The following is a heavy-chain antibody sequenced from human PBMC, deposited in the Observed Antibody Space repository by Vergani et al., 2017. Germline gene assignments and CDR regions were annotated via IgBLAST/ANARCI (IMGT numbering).Heavy chain of an antibody. CDR2: INTNTGNP. J-gene: IGHJ5*02. CDR1: GYTFTSYA. Sequence: QVQLVQSGAEVKKRGASVKVSCKASGYTFTSYAMNWVRQAPGQGLEWMGWINTNTGNPTYAQGFTGRFVFSLDTSVSTAYLQISSLKAEDTAVYYCARDPYSSSWYLNWFDPWGQGTLVTVSS. CDR3: ARDPYSSSWYLNWFDP. D-gene: IGHD6-13*01. V-gene: IGHV7-4-1*02.